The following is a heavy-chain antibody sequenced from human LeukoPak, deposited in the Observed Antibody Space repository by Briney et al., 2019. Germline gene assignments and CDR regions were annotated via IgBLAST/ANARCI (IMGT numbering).Heavy chain of an antibody. CDR3: TRFSRSAAPH. CDR1: GFTFSSYC. Sequence: PGGSLRLSCAASGFTFSSYCMSWVRQTPGQGLEWVANIRPDGSEAQYVDSTKGRFSISRDNAQNSVYLQMNSLRAEDTAVYFFTRFSRSAAPHWGRGTLVTVSP. V-gene: IGHV3-7*01. CDR2: IRPDGSEA. J-gene: IGHJ4*02. D-gene: IGHD2-15*01.